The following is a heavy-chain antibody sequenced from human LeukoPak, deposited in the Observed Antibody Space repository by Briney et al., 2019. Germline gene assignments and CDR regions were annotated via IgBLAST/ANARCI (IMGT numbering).Heavy chain of an antibody. CDR3: ARTPKYYGSGSYLDC. V-gene: IGHV4-4*07. CDR2: IYNTGST. Sequence: SSETLSLTCTVSGGSISSYYWSWIRQPAGKGLEGIGRIYNTGSTNYNPSLKSRVTMSVDTSKNQFSLKLRSVTAADTAVYYCARTPKYYGSGSYLDCWGQGTLVTVSS. CDR1: GGSISSYY. D-gene: IGHD3-10*01. J-gene: IGHJ4*02.